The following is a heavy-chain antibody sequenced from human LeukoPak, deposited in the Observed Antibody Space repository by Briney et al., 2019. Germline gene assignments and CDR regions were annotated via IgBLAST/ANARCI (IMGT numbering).Heavy chain of an antibody. V-gene: IGHV1-18*01. CDR3: ARDGVSGVCNY. CDR2: ISTYNGNT. J-gene: IGHJ4*02. CDR1: GYTFTSYG. D-gene: IGHD3-3*01. Sequence: ASVKVSCKASGYTFTSYGISWVRQAPGQGLEWMGWISTYNGNTNYARKLQGRVTMSTDTSTSTAYMELRSLRSDDTAVYYCARDGVSGVCNYWGQGTLVTVSS.